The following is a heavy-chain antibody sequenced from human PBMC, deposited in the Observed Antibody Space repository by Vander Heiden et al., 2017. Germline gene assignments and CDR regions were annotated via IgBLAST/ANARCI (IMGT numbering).Heavy chain of an antibody. CDR2: IWYDGSNK. CDR1: GFPFSSYG. D-gene: IGHD6-19*01. V-gene: IGHV3-33*01. J-gene: IGHJ4*02. Sequence: QVQLVESGGGVVQPGRSLRLSCTASGFPFSSYGMHWVRQAPGKGLEWVAVIWYDGSNKYYADSVKGRFTISRDNSKNTLYLQMNSLRAEDTAVYYCARDSLLIRQWLATLYYWGQGTLVTVSS. CDR3: ARDSLLIRQWLATLYY.